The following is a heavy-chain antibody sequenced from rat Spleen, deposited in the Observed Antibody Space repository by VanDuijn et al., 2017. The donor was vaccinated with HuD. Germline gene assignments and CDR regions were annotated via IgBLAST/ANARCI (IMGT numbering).Heavy chain of an antibody. CDR3: ARSDGVHYYLPFAD. CDR2: ISYSGST. D-gene: IGHD1-12*02. J-gene: IGHJ3*01. Sequence: EVQLQESGPGLVKPSQSLSLTCSVTGYSITSNYWGWIRKFPGNKMEWIGHISYSGSTSYNPSLKSRISITRDTSKNQFFLQVNSLTTEDTATYYYARSDGVHYYLPFADWGQGTLVTVSS. V-gene: IGHV3-1*01. CDR1: GYSITSNY.